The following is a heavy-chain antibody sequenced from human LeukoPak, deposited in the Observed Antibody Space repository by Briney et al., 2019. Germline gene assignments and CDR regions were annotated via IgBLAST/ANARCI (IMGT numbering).Heavy chain of an antibody. CDR2: MNPNSGNT. V-gene: IGHV1-8*01. CDR1: GYTFTSYD. CDR3: ARRSQAGGIGIGY. Sequence: ASVKVSCKASGYTFTSYDINWVRQATGQGLEWMGWMNPNSGNTGYAQKFQGRVTMTRNSSISTAYMELSSLRSEVTAVYYCARRSQAGGIGIGYWGEGTLVTVSS. J-gene: IGHJ4*02. D-gene: IGHD6-19*01.